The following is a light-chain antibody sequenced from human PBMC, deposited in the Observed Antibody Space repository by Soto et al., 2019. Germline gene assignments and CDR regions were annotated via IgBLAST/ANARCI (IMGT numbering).Light chain of an antibody. CDR3: GTWDSSLSAGGV. V-gene: IGLV1-51*01. Sequence: QSVLTQPPSVSAAPGQKVTISCSGSSSNIGNNYVSCYQQLPGSAPKLLIYDNNKRPSGIPDRFSGSKSGTSATLGITGLQTGDEADNYCGTWDSSLSAGGVFGGGTKLTVL. CDR2: DNN. CDR1: SSNIGNNY. J-gene: IGLJ3*02.